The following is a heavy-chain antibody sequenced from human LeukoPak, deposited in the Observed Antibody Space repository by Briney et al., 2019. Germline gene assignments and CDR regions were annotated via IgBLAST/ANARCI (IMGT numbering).Heavy chain of an antibody. Sequence: GGSLRLSCAASGFTFSSYAMHWVRQAPGKGLEWVAVIWYDGSNKYYADSVKGRFTISRDNSKNTLYLQMNSLRAEDTAVYYCAKDLNRNGSGSAPDYWGQGTLVTVSS. J-gene: IGHJ4*02. V-gene: IGHV3-33*06. CDR2: IWYDGSNK. D-gene: IGHD3-10*01. CDR1: GFTFSSYA. CDR3: AKDLNRNGSGSAPDY.